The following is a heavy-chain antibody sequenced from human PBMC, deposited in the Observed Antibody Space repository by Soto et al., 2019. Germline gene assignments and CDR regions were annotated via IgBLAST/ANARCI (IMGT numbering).Heavy chain of an antibody. CDR3: ARTSMQSRGYSYGHGGMDV. J-gene: IGHJ6*02. Sequence: PGGSLRLSCAASGFTFSSYSMNWVRQAPGKGLEWVSYISSSSSTIYYADSVKGRFTISRDNAKNSLYLQMNSLRDEDTAVYYCARTSMQSRGYSYGHGGMDVWGQGTTVTVSS. D-gene: IGHD5-18*01. CDR2: ISSSSSTI. V-gene: IGHV3-48*02. CDR1: GFTFSSYS.